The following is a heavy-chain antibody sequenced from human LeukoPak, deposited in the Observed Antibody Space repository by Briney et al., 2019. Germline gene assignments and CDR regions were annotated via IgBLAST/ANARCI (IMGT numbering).Heavy chain of an antibody. D-gene: IGHD6-19*01. V-gene: IGHV1-2*02. CDR1: GYTFIGYY. CDR2: INPNTGDT. Sequence: ASVKVSCKASGYTFIGYYLHWVRQAPGQGLEWMGWINPNTGDTNYAQNFQGRVTMTRDTSITTAYMELSSLGSDDTAVYYCARDSPAVSGRYNSWGQGTLVTVSS. CDR3: ARDSPAVSGRYNS. J-gene: IGHJ4*02.